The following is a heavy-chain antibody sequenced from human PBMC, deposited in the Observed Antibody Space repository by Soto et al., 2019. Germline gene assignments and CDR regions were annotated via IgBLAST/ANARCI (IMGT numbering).Heavy chain of an antibody. CDR1: GFTFSNYG. V-gene: IGHV3-21*01. CDR3: ARGEGIDVAGTLDH. D-gene: IGHD6-19*01. Sequence: EVQLVESGGGLVKPGGSLRLSCAASGFTFSNYGFHWVSQAPGKGLEWVSSISSTSTYIYYADSVEGRFTISRDNAQNSLYLLINSPRAEDTAVYYCARGEGIDVAGTLDHWGQGALVTVSS. CDR2: ISSTSTYI. J-gene: IGHJ4*02.